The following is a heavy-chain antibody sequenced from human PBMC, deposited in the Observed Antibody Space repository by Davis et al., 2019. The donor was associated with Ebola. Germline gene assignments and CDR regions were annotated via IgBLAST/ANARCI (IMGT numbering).Heavy chain of an antibody. V-gene: IGHV3-30-3*01. CDR1: GFTFSSYA. CDR3: ARDNTIFGVVSLYYGMDV. J-gene: IGHJ6*02. CDR2: ISYDGSKK. D-gene: IGHD3-3*01. Sequence: GGSLRLSCAAPGFTFSSYAMHWVRQAPGKGLEWVAVISYDGSKKYYADSVKGRFTISRDNSKNTLYLQMNSLRAEDTAVYYCARDNTIFGVVSLYYGMDVWGQGTTVTVSS.